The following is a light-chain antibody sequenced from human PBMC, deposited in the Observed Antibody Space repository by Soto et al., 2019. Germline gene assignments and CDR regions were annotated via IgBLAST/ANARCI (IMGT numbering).Light chain of an antibody. CDR2: AAS. Sequence: DIQMTQSPSSLSASVGDRVTITCRTSQSVSSYLNWYQQKPGKAPNLLVFAASSLQSGVPSRFSGSGSGTDVTLTVNSLQPEDFATYYCQQSYNYPHTFGQGTKLEI. J-gene: IGKJ2*01. CDR1: QSVSSY. CDR3: QQSYNYPHT. V-gene: IGKV1-39*01.